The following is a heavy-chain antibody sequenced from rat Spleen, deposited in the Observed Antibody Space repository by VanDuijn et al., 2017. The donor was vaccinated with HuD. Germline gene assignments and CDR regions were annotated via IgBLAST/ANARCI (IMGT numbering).Heavy chain of an antibody. D-gene: IGHD1-12*02. CDR3: ARTYDGTWMDA. CDR2: ISNVGGDT. Sequence: EVQLMESGGGLVQPGRSMKLSCAASGFTFSNYDMAWVRQAPTKGLEWVASISNVGGDTHYRDSVKGRFTVSRDNAKSTLYLQMDSLRSEDTATYYWARTYDGTWMDAWGQGASVTVSS. CDR1: GFTFSNYD. V-gene: IGHV5-25*01. J-gene: IGHJ4*01.